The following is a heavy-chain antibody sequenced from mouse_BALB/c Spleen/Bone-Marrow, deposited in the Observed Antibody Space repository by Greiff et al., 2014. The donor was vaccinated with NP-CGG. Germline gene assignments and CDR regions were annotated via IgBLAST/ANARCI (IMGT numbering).Heavy chain of an antibody. J-gene: IGHJ3*01. D-gene: IGHD3-2*01. V-gene: IGHV1S56*01. CDR2: IYPGDGST. Sequence: QVHVKQSGPELVKPGALVKISCKASGYTFTSYDINWVKQRPGQGLEWIGWIYPGDGSTKYNEKFKGKATLTADKSSSTASMQLSSLTSENSAVYFCARSGDSSGYGFAYWGQGTLVTVSA. CDR3: ARSGDSSGYGFAY. CDR1: GYTFTSYD.